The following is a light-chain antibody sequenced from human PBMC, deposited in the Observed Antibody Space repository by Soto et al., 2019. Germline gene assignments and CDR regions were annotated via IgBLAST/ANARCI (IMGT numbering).Light chain of an antibody. CDR3: SSYAGRSTFV. Sequence: QSVLTQPASVSGSPGQSITISCTGTSSDVGSYNLVSWYQQHPGKAPKLMIFEVTKRPAGVSSRFSGSKSGNTASLTISGLQAEDEADYYCSSYAGRSTFVFGGGTKLTVL. J-gene: IGLJ2*01. CDR2: EVT. CDR1: SSDVGSYNL. V-gene: IGLV2-23*02.